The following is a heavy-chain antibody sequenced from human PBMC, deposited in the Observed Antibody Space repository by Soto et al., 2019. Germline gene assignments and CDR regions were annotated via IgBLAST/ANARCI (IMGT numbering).Heavy chain of an antibody. CDR1: GGSISSYY. CDR3: ARIRKYYFDY. J-gene: IGHJ4*02. CDR2: IYYSGST. V-gene: IGHV4-59*12. D-gene: IGHD3-3*02. Sequence: PSETLSLTCTVSGGSISSYYWTWIRQPPGKGLEWIGYIYYSGSTNYNPSLKSRVTISVATSKTQFSLKLSSVTAADTAVYYCARIRKYYFDYWGQGTLVTVSS.